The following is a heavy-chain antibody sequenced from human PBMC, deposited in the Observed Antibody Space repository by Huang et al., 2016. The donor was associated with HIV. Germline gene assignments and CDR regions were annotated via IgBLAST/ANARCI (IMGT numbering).Heavy chain of an antibody. V-gene: IGHV3-30*02. CDR1: GFTFSSYG. CDR2: IHYDGINR. J-gene: IGHJ4*02. Sequence: QVQLVESGGGVVQPGGSLRLSCAASGFTFSSYGMHWVRKAPGKGLEWVAFIHYDGINRYYADSVKGRFTISRDNSKNTLYLQMNSLRAEDTAVYFCAKFGSSGYLPRYSFDYWGQGTLVTVSS. D-gene: IGHD3-22*01. CDR3: AKFGSSGYLPRYSFDY.